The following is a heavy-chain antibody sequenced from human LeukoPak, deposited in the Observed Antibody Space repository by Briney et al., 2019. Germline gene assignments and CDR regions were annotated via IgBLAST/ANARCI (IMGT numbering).Heavy chain of an antibody. CDR3: AREELYCSSTSCPYYYYYYGMDV. Sequence: APVKVSCKASGGTFSSYAISWGRQAPGQGLEWMGRIIPILGIATSAQKFQGRVTITADKSTSTAYMELSSLRSEDTAVYYCAREELYCSSTSCPYYYYYYGMDVWGQGTTVTVSS. V-gene: IGHV1-69*04. CDR1: GGTFSSYA. CDR2: IIPILGIA. D-gene: IGHD2-2*01. J-gene: IGHJ6*02.